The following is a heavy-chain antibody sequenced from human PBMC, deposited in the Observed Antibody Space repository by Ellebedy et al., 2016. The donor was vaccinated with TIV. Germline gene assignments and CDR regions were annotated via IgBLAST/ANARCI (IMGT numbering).Heavy chain of an antibody. J-gene: IGHJ3*02. CDR2: IIPIFGTA. CDR1: GGTFSSYA. CDR3: ARDGHPTNIYGDYDDAFDI. D-gene: IGHD4-17*01. Sequence: SVKVSXKASGGTFSSYAISWVRQAPGQGLEWMGGIIPIFGTANYAQKFQGRVTITADESTSTAYMELSSLRSEDTAVYYCARDGHPTNIYGDYDDAFDIWGQGTMVTVSS. V-gene: IGHV1-69*13.